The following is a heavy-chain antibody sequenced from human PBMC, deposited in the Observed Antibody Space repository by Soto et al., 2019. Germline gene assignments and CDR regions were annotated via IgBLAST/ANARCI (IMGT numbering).Heavy chain of an antibody. D-gene: IGHD3-10*01. CDR1: GGSISSSNW. J-gene: IGHJ5*02. CDR3: ARVLWFGEYTIMGIQNWFDP. CDR2: IYHSGST. V-gene: IGHV4-4*02. Sequence: SETLSLTCAVSGGSISSSNWWSWVRQPPGKGLEWIGEIYHSGSTNYNPSLKSRVTISVDTSKNQFSLKLSSVTAADTAVYYCARVLWFGEYTIMGIQNWFDPWGQGTLVTVSS.